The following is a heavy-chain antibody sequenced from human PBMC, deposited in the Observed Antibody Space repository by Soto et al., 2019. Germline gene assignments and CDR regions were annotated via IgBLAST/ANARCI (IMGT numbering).Heavy chain of an antibody. CDR2: ISGSGGST. CDR3: AKVMVDEYYMDV. CDR1: GFTFSSYA. V-gene: IGHV3-23*01. D-gene: IGHD2-8*01. Sequence: GGSLRLSCAASGFTFSSYAMIWVRQAPGKGVEWVSAISGSGGSTYYADSVKGRFTISRDNSKNTLYLQMNSLRAEDTAVYYCAKVMVDEYYMDVWGKGTTVTLSS. J-gene: IGHJ6*03.